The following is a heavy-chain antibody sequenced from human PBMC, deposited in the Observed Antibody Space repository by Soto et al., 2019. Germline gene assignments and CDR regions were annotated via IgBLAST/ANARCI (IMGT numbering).Heavy chain of an antibody. Sequence: PSETLSLTCAVYGESFSGYIWTWIRQTPGKGLQWIGQINHSGSASYNPSLKSRVTISVHTSNSQFSLELSSVPAADTAVYFCGIYYYDSSGYYRPAIPGGRWGQGTLGTLFS. J-gene: IGHJ4*02. CDR2: INHSGSA. V-gene: IGHV4-34*01. CDR3: GIYYYDSSGYYRPAIPGGR. D-gene: IGHD3-22*01. CDR1: GESFSGYI.